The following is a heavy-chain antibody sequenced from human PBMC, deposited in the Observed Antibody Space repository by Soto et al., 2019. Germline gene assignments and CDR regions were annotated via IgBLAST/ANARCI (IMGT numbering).Heavy chain of an antibody. V-gene: IGHV1-18*04. CDR3: ARDKGRPTTGVQPLRYYGFDV. J-gene: IGHJ6*02. D-gene: IGHD1-1*01. CDR2: VLFYNGKT. CDR1: DYSFISNG. Sequence: QGLLVQSEAEVKKPGASVRVSCKATDYSFISNGISWVRQAPGQGLDWLGWVLFYNGKTEYTQNIQGRVTMTADTSTSTADFEMRSLSSDDAAISYCARDKGRPTTGVQPLRYYGFDVWGQGTTVTVSS.